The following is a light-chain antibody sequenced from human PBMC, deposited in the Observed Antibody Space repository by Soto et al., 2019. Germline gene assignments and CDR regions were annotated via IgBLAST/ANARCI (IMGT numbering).Light chain of an antibody. V-gene: IGKV3-20*01. CDR1: QSVSSSY. J-gene: IGKJ5*01. Sequence: EIVLTQSPGTLSLSPGERATLSCRASQSVSSSYLAWYQQKPGQPPRLLIYGASSRATGIPDRFSGSGSGTDFTLTISRLEPEDFVVYYCQQYSKSPLSTFGQGTRLESK. CDR2: GAS. CDR3: QQYSKSPLST.